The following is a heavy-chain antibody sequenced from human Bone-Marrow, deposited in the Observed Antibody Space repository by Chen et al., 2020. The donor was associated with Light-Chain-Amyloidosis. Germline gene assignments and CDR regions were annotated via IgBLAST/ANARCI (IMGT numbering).Heavy chain of an antibody. D-gene: IGHD3-10*01. CDR1: GTTFNNYA. CDR2: IIPSFGTT. J-gene: IGHJ6*03. V-gene: IGHV1-69*13. Sequence: QVQLVQSGAEVKKPGSSVKVPCKASGTTFNNYAFDWVRQAPGQGLEWMGKIIPSFGTTNYAKKFQGRVTITADESTTTIHMELTSLKSEDAAVYYCARARRKSDWELRYFLDVWGNGTTVTVSS. CDR3: ARARRKSDWELRYFLDV.